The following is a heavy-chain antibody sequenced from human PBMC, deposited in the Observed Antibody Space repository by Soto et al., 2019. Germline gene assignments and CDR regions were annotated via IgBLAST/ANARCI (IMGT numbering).Heavy chain of an antibody. D-gene: IGHD6-13*01. CDR2: IYYSGST. Sequence: SETLSLTCTVSGGSISSGGYYWSWIRQHPGKGLEWIGYIYYSGSTYYNPSLKSRVTIAVDTSKNQFSLKLSSVTAADTAVYYCARLPGIGAAGTYFDYWGQGTLVTVSS. J-gene: IGHJ4*02. V-gene: IGHV4-31*03. CDR1: GGSISSGGYY. CDR3: ARLPGIGAAGTYFDY.